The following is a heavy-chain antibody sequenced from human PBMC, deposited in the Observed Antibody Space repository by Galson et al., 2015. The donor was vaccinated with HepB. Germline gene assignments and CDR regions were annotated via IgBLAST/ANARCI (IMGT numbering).Heavy chain of an antibody. J-gene: IGHJ4*02. V-gene: IGHV4-34*01. CDR1: GGSFSGYY. D-gene: IGHD3-16*02. CDR2: INHSGST. CDR3: ARGHYVWGSYRYPLDY. Sequence: LSLTCAVYGGSFSGYYWSWIRQPPGKGLEWIGEINHSGSTNYNPSLKSRVTISVDTSKNQFSLKLSSVTAADTAVYYCARGHYVWGSYRYPLDYWGQGTLVTVSS.